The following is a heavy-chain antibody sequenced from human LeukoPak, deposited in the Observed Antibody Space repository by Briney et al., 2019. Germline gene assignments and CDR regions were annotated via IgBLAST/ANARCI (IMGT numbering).Heavy chain of an antibody. CDR1: GGSIGSYC. Sequence: KPSETLSLTCTVSGGSIGSYCWSCIRQPAGKGLEWIGRICTSGSTNYNPSLKSRVTMSVDTSKNQFSLKLSSVTAADTAVYYCAEGGQWLRVWGQGTLVTVSS. CDR2: ICTSGST. D-gene: IGHD6-19*01. V-gene: IGHV4-4*07. CDR3: AEGGQWLRV. J-gene: IGHJ4*02.